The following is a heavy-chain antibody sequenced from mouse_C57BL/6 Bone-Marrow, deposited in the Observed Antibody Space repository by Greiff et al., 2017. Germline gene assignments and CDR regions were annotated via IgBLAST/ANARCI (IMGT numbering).Heavy chain of an antibody. V-gene: IGHV7-3*01. D-gene: IGHD5-5*01. J-gene: IGHJ3*01. CDR3: ARNSLPWFAY. CDR1: GFTFTDSY. Sequence: EVKLMESGGGLVQPGGSLSLSCAASGFTFTDSYMSWVRQPPGKALEWLGFIRNKANGYTTEYSASVKGRFTIARDHSQCILYLQMNSVRAEDSATYYCARNSLPWFAYWGQGTLVTVSA. CDR2: IRNKANGYTT.